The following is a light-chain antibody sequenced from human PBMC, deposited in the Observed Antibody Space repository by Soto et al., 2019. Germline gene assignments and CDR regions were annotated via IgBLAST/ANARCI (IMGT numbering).Light chain of an antibody. CDR2: EGS. V-gene: IGLV2-23*01. Sequence: QSVLTQPASVSGSPGQSITISCTGTSSDVGSYNLVSWYQQHPGKAPKLMIYEGSKRPSGVSNRFSGSKSGNTASLTISGLQAEDEADYYCCSYAGSSTSLYVFGIGTRSPS. J-gene: IGLJ1*01. CDR3: CSYAGSSTSLYV. CDR1: SSDVGSYNL.